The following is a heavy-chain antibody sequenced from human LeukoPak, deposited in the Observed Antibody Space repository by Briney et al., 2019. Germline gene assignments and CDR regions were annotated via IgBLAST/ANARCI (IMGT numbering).Heavy chain of an antibody. J-gene: IGHJ6*03. D-gene: IGHD4-17*01. Sequence: SETLSLTCTVSGGSISSYYWSWIRQPAGKGLEWIGRIYTSGSTNYNPSLKSRVTISVDTSKNQFSLKLSSVTAADTAVYYCARAATATVTTPHARYYYYYMDVWGKGTTVTVSS. CDR1: GGSISSYY. CDR3: ARAATATVTTPHARYYYYYMDV. V-gene: IGHV4-4*07. CDR2: IYTSGST.